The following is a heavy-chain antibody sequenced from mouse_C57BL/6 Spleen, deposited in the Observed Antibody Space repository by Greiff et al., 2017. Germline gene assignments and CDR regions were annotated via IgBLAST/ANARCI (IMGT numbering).Heavy chain of an antibody. CDR3: ARSDSGTYWYFDV. CDR2: IHPNSGST. J-gene: IGHJ1*03. V-gene: IGHV1-64*01. D-gene: IGHD4-1*01. Sequence: QVQLQQPGAELVKPGASVKLSCKASGYTFTSYWMHWVKQRPGQGLEWIGMIHPNSGSTNYNEKFKSKAILTVDKSSSPAYMQLSSRTSEYSAVYCCARSDSGTYWYFDVWDTGTTVPFSS. CDR1: GYTFTSYW.